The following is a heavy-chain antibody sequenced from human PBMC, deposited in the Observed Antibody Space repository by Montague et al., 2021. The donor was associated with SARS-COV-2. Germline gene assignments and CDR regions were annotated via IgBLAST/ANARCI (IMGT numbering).Heavy chain of an antibody. CDR3: ARDPMTILFMVYYYGMDV. D-gene: IGHD4/OR15-4a*01. J-gene: IGHJ6*02. V-gene: IGHV4-4*07. CDR2: SYPSGST. CDR1: GGSISSYY. Sequence: SETLSLTCTVSGGSISSYYWSWNRQPAGKGLEWIGRSYPSGSTKYNSNLKSRGTMAVDTSKNQCPLKLRPVTAADTAVDYCARDPMTILFMVYYYGMDVWGQGTMVTVSS.